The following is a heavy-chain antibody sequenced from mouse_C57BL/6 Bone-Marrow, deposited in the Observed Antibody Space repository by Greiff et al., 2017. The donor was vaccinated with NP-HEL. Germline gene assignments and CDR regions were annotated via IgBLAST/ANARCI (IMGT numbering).Heavy chain of an antibody. CDR3: ARGKIYYDFFWFAY. J-gene: IGHJ3*01. CDR1: GFTFSDYY. Sequence: EVKLMESGGGLVQPGGSLKLSCAASGFTFSDYYMYWVRQTPEKRLEWVAYISNGGGSTYYPDTVKGRFTISRDNAKNTLYLQMSRLKSEDTAMYYCARGKIYYDFFWFAYWGQGTLVTVSA. CDR2: ISNGGGST. D-gene: IGHD2-4*01. V-gene: IGHV5-12*01.